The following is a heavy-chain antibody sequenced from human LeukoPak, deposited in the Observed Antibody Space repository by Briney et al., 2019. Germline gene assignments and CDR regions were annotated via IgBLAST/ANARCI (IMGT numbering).Heavy chain of an antibody. V-gene: IGHV3-33*01. CDR1: GFIFSNYG. J-gene: IGHJ4*02. CDR2: IWYDGNIK. CDR3: ARGEYDSDSSGYPGY. Sequence: PGGSLRLSCEASGFIFSNYGMHWARQAPGKGLEWVAVIWYDGNIKYYANSVKGRFTISSDNSKDTLYLQMNSLRAEDTAVYYCARGEYDSDSSGYPGYWGQGTLLTVSS. D-gene: IGHD3-22*01.